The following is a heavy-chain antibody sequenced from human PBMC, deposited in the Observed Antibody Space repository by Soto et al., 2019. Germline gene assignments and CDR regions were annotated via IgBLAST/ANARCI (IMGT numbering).Heavy chain of an antibody. J-gene: IGHJ5*02. V-gene: IGHV5-51*01. Sequence: LVESVRICRKVSCYRFTSYWIVCVLQMPGKGLEFMGIIYPGDSDTRYSPSFQGQVTISADKSISAAYLQWSSLNASDTAMYYCARQGGRYYYGSGSYGNWFDPWGQGTMVTVSS. CDR3: ARQGGRYYYGSGSYGNWFDP. CDR2: IYPGDSDT. D-gene: IGHD3-10*01. CDR1: CYRFTSYW.